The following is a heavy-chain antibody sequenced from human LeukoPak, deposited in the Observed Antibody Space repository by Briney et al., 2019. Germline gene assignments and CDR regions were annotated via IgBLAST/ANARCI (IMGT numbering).Heavy chain of an antibody. CDR3: AKGPFSYYDSSGYNYYDL. V-gene: IGHV3-23*01. D-gene: IGHD3-22*01. CDR1: GFTFSSYA. J-gene: IGHJ4*02. CDR2: ISGSGGST. Sequence: PGGSLRLSCAASGFTFSSYAMSWVRQAPGKGLEWVSAISGSGGSTYYADSVKGRFTISRDNSKNTLYLQMNSLRAEDTAVYYCAKGPFSYYDSSGYNYYDLWGQGTLVTVSS.